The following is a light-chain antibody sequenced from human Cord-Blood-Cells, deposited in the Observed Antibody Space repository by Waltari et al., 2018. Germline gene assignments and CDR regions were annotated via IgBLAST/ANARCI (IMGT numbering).Light chain of an antibody. CDR2: WAS. J-gene: IGKJ4*01. V-gene: IGKV4-1*01. CDR1: PSVLYSSNNKNY. Sequence: DIVMTQSPDSLAVSLGERATIKCKSSPSVLYSSNNKNYLAWYQQKPGQPPKLLIYWASTRESGVPDRFSGSGSGTDFTLTISSLQAEDVAVYYCQQYYSTPLTFGGGTKVEIK. CDR3: QQYYSTPLT.